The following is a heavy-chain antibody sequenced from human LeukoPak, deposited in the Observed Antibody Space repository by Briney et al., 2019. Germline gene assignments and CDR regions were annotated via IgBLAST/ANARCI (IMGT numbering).Heavy chain of an antibody. Sequence: GGSLRHSCAVSGFTFDDYAMHGVRQVPGKGLEWVSGINWNSDSIGYADSVKGRFTTSRDNAKNSLYLQMNSLRAEDTAFYYCAINGGGDSGYGNFDYWGQGTLVTVSS. V-gene: IGHV3-9*01. J-gene: IGHJ4*02. CDR3: AINGGGDSGYGNFDY. CDR1: GFTFDDYA. D-gene: IGHD5-12*01. CDR2: INWNSDSI.